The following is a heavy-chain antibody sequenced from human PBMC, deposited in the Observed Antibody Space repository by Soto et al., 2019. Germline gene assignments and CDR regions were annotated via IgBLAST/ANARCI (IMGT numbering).Heavy chain of an antibody. D-gene: IGHD4-17*01. Sequence: EVQLVESGVGLVKPGGSLRFSCAASGFTFSSYSMNWVRQAPGKGLEWVSSISSSGNYIYYADSLKGRFTISRDNAKNSLYLQMNSLRAEDTAVYYCARIMTTVTSYAMDVWGQGTTVTVSS. CDR3: ARIMTTVTSYAMDV. CDR1: GFTFSSYS. J-gene: IGHJ6*02. CDR2: ISSSGNYI. V-gene: IGHV3-21*01.